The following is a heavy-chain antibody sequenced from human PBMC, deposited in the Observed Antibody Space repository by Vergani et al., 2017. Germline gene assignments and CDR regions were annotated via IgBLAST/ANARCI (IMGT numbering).Heavy chain of an antibody. J-gene: IGHJ4*02. CDR2: IYGSGSA. Sequence: QVQLQESGPGLVKSSETLSLTCTVSGDSITSDYFWGWIRQPPGKGLEWIGIIYGSGSAYYKPSLYSQLTILGDPSRNHLSLRLISVTAADTAVYYCASRHRSRGADHGDYFDHWGQGALVTVSS. CDR1: GDSITSDYF. CDR3: ASRHRSRGADHGDYFDH. V-gene: IGHV4-38-2*02. D-gene: IGHD1-26*01.